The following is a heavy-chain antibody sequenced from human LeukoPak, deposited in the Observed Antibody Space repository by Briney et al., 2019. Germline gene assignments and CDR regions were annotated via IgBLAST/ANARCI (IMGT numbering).Heavy chain of an antibody. CDR2: INPSGGST. V-gene: IGHV1-46*01. J-gene: IGHJ4*02. CDR1: GYTFTSYY. D-gene: IGHD4-11*01. CDR3: ARTWVLGLYSNYLYYFDY. Sequence: ASVKVSCKASGYTFTSYYMHWVRQAPGQGLEWMGIINPSGGSTSYAQKFQGRVTMTRDTSTSTVYMELSSLRSEDTAVYYCARTWVLGLYSNYLYYFDYWGQGTLVTVSS.